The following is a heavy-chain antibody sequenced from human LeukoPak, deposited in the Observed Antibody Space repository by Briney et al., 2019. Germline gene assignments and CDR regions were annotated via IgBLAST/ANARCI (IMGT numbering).Heavy chain of an antibody. CDR3: ARVGDYYDSRNFDY. CDR1: GGSFSGYY. Sequence: SETLSLTCAVYGGSFSGYYWSWIRQPPGKGLEWIGEINHSGSTNYNPSLKSRVTISVDTSKNQFSLKLSSVTAADTAVYYCARVGDYYDSRNFDYWGQGTLVTVSS. V-gene: IGHV4-34*01. J-gene: IGHJ4*02. CDR2: INHSGST. D-gene: IGHD3-22*01.